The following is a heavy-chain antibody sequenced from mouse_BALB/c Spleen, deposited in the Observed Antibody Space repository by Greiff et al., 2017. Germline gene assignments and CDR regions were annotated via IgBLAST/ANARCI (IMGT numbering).Heavy chain of an antibody. J-gene: IGHJ4*01. CDR2: IYPGDGDT. Sequence: QVQLQQSGAELARPGASVKLSCKASGYTFTSYWMQWVKQRPGQGLEWIGAIYPGDGDTRYTQKFKGKATLTADKSSSTAYMQLSSLASEDSAVYYCARGLEGDAMDYWGQGTSVTVSS. CDR1: GYTFTSYW. D-gene: IGHD2-13*01. CDR3: ARGLEGDAMDY. V-gene: IGHV1-87*01.